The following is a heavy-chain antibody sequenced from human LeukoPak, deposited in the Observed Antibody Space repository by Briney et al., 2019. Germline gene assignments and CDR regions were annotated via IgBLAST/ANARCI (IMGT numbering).Heavy chain of an antibody. J-gene: IGHJ4*02. Sequence: SCAASGFTFSSYGMHWVRQAPGKGLEWVAVISYDGSNKYYADSVKGRFTISRDNSKNTLYLQMNSLRAEDTAVYYCANIERGYWGQGTLVTVSS. CDR2: ISYDGSNK. CDR3: ANIERGY. V-gene: IGHV3-30*18. CDR1: GFTFSSYG. D-gene: IGHD1-26*01.